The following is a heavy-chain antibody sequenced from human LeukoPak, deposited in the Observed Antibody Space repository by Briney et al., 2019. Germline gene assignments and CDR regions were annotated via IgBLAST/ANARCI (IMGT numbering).Heavy chain of an antibody. CDR2: IYYSGST. D-gene: IGHD6-13*01. J-gene: IGHJ4*02. CDR1: GGSISSHY. CDR3: ARARGYSSSWYLGGGTYYFDY. Sequence: SETLSLTCTVSGGSISSHYWSWIRQPPGKGLEWIGYIYYSGSTNYNPSLKSRVTISVDTSKNQFSLKLSSVTAADTAVYYCARARGYSSSWYLGGGTYYFDYWGQGTLVTVSS. V-gene: IGHV4-59*11.